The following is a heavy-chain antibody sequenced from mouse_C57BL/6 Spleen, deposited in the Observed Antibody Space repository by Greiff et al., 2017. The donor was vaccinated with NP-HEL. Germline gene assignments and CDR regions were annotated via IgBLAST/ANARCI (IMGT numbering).Heavy chain of an antibody. Sequence: EVMLVESGGGLVQPGGSLKLSCAASGFTFSDYYMYWVRQTPEKRLEWVAYISNGGGSTYYPDTVKGRFTISRDNAKNTLYLQMSRLKSEDTAMYYCARRRLPYYFDYWGQGTTLTVSS. CDR1: GFTFSDYY. CDR3: ARRRLPYYFDY. V-gene: IGHV5-12*01. D-gene: IGHD5-5*01. J-gene: IGHJ2*01. CDR2: ISNGGGST.